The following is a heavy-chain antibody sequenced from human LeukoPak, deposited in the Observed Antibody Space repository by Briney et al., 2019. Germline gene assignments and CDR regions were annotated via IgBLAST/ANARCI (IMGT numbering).Heavy chain of an antibody. V-gene: IGHV3-33*01. D-gene: IGHD3-10*01. CDR3: ARECYYGSGSHDY. CDR1: GFTFSSYG. CDR2: IWYDGSNK. J-gene: IGHJ4*02. Sequence: TGRSLRLFCAASGFTFSSYGMHWVRQAPGQGLEWGAVIWYDGSNKYYADSVKGRFTISRDNSKNTLYLQMNSLRAEDTAVYYCARECYYGSGSHDYWGQGTLVTVSS.